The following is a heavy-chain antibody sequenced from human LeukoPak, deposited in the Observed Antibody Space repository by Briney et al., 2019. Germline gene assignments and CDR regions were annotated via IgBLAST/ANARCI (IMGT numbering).Heavy chain of an antibody. CDR3: ARGLAVGATRVSFDYFDY. CDR1: GYTFTSYG. V-gene: IGHV1-18*01. CDR2: ISAYNGNT. Sequence: ASVKVSCKASGYTFTSYGISWVRQAPGQGLEWMGWISAYNGNTNYAQKLQGRVTMTTDTSTSTAYMELRSLRSDDTAVYYCARGLAVGATRVSFDYFDYWGQGTLVTVSS. D-gene: IGHD1-26*01. J-gene: IGHJ4*02.